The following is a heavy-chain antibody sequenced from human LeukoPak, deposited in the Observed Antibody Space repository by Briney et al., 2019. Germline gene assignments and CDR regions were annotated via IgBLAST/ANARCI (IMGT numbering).Heavy chain of an antibody. CDR3: AREPHYGDYDGDAFDI. D-gene: IGHD4-17*01. CDR1: GFTFSSYG. Sequence: GRSLRLSCAASGFTFSSYGMHWVRQAPGKGLEWVGVIWHDGSNKYYADSVKSRFTISRDNSKNTLYMQMNSLRAEDTAVYYCAREPHYGDYDGDAFDIWGQGTMVTVSS. V-gene: IGHV3-33*01. CDR2: IWHDGSNK. J-gene: IGHJ3*02.